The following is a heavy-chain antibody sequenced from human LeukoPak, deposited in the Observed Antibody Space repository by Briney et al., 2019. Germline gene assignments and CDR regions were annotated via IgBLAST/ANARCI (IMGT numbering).Heavy chain of an antibody. CDR2: ISYDGNKK. J-gene: IGHJ4*02. CDR3: VRDFPNSKPRFDW. Sequence: PGGSLRLSCAASGFTFTSYNFHWVRQAPGKGLQWVGMISYDGNKKYEDSVKGRITISRENSKNTLYLQMTSLRLEDTAVYFCVRDFPNSKPRFDWWGRGTLVTVSS. D-gene: IGHD2/OR15-2a*01. CDR1: GFTFTSYN. V-gene: IGHV3-30*03.